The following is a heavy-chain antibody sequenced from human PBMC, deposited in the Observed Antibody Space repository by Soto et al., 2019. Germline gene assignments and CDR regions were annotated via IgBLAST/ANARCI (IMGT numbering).Heavy chain of an antibody. V-gene: IGHV1-3*01. D-gene: IGHD6-6*01. CDR2: INAGNGNT. CDR3: ARVRQLVGYFYYYMDV. CDR1: GYTFTSYA. J-gene: IGHJ6*03. Sequence: ASVKVSCKASGYTFTSYAMHWVRQAPGQRLEWMGWINAGNGNTKYSQKSQGRVTITRDTSASTAYMELSGLRSDDTAVYYCARVRQLVGYFYYYMDVWGKGTTVTVSS.